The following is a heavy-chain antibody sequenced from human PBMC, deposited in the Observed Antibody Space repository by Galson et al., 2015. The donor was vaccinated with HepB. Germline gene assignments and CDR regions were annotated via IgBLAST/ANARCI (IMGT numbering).Heavy chain of an antibody. CDR2: IKNKADGGTI. Sequence: SLRLSCAASGFTFSNAWMSWARQAPGKGLEWVGRIKNKADGGTIHYAAPVKGRLTISRDDSENTLYLQMNSLKTEDTAVYYCSRTDPLDVWGQGTTVTVSS. J-gene: IGHJ6*02. V-gene: IGHV3-15*01. CDR1: GFTFSNAW. D-gene: IGHD4-17*01. CDR3: SRTDPLDV.